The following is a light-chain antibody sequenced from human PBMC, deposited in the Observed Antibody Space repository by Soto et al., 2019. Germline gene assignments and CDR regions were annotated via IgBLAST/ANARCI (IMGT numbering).Light chain of an antibody. J-gene: IGLJ1*01. CDR3: SSFTITTTLYV. Sequence: QSALTQPPSASGSPGQSLTISCTGTSSDVGFYNFVSWYQQRPGKAPKLVIYEVTKRPSGVPDRFSGSKSGSTASLTVSGLQADDEADYYCSSFTITTTLYVFGTGTKVTVL. CDR1: SSDVGFYNF. CDR2: EVT. V-gene: IGLV2-8*01.